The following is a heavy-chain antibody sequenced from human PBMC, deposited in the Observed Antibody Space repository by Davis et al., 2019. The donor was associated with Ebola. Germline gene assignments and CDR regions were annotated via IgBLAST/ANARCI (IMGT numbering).Heavy chain of an antibody. J-gene: IGHJ6*04. CDR1: GGSISSSNW. CDR3: ARDRDIVVVVAAKHYGMDV. CDR2: IYHSGST. V-gene: IGHV4-4*02. Sequence: GSLRLSCAVSGGSISSSNWWSWVRQPPGKGLEWIGEIYHSGSTNYNPSLKSRVTISVDKSKNQFSLKLSSVTAADTAVYYCARDRDIVVVVAAKHYGMDVWGKGTTVTVSS. D-gene: IGHD2-15*01.